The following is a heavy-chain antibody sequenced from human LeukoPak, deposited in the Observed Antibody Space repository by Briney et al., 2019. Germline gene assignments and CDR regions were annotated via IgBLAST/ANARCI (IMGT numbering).Heavy chain of an antibody. CDR2: IYYSGST. J-gene: IGHJ6*02. D-gene: IGHD3-3*01. Sequence: SETLSLTCTVSGGSISSGGYYWSWIRQHPGKGLEWIVYIYYSGSTYYNPSLKSRVTISVDTSKNQFSLKLSSVTAADTAVYYCARASSYDFWSGKPYGMGVWGQGTTVTVSS. V-gene: IGHV4-31*03. CDR1: GGSISSGGYY. CDR3: ARASSYDFWSGKPYGMGV.